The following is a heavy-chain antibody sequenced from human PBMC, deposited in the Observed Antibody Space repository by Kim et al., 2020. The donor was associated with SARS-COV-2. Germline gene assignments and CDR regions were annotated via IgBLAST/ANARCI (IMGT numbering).Heavy chain of an antibody. V-gene: IGHV4-38-2*01. CDR1: GYSISRGHY. CDR3: ASAPEGTFDSSGFYWRGDAFDV. D-gene: IGHD3-22*01. J-gene: IGHJ3*01. Sequence: SETLSLTCAVSGYSISRGHYWGWLRQSPGKGLEWIANIYHSGSTYYNPSLESRVTISLDMSKNRFFLRQTSVTAADTAVYYCASAPEGTFDSSGFYWRGDAFDVWGQGTMVTVSS. CDR2: IYHSGST.